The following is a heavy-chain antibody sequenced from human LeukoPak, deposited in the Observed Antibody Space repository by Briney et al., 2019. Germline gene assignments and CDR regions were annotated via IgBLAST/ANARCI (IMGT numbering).Heavy chain of an antibody. V-gene: IGHV3-7*01. Sequence: GGSLRHSCAASGFTFSSYWMSWVRQAPGKGLEWVANIKQDGSEKYYVDSVKGRFTISRDNAKNSLYLQMNSLRAEDTAVYYCARERESGSYYRDAFDIWGQGTMVTVSS. CDR2: IKQDGSEK. CDR1: GFTFSSYW. CDR3: ARERESGSYYRDAFDI. D-gene: IGHD1-26*01. J-gene: IGHJ3*02.